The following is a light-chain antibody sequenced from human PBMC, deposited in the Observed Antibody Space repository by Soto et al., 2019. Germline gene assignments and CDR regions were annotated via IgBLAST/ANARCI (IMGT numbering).Light chain of an antibody. Sequence: SYELTQPPSVSVAPGKTARITCGGNNIGSKSVDWYQQKPGQAPVLVIYYDRHRPSGIPERFAGSNSGNTATLTISRVEAGDEADYYSQVWDSSSDHVVFGGGTKLTVL. CDR2: YDR. CDR1: NIGSKS. CDR3: QVWDSSSDHVV. J-gene: IGLJ2*01. V-gene: IGLV3-21*04.